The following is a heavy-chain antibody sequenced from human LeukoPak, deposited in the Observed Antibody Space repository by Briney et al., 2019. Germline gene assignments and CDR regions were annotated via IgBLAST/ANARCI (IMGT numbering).Heavy chain of an antibody. Sequence: GGSLRLAWAASGFTFSSYGMHWVRQAPGKGLEWVAVISYDGSNKYYADSVKGRFTISRDNSKNTLYLQMNSLRAEDTAVYYCAKAVAPIYGGDYWGQGTLVTVSS. CDR3: AKAVAPIYGGDY. CDR2: ISYDGSNK. D-gene: IGHD4-23*01. V-gene: IGHV3-30*18. J-gene: IGHJ4*02. CDR1: GFTFSSYG.